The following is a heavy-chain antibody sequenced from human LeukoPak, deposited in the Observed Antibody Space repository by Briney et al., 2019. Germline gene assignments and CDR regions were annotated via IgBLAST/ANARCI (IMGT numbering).Heavy chain of an antibody. Sequence: GGSLRLSCAASGFTFSSYAMSWVRQAPGKGLEWVSAISGSGGSTYYADSVKGRFTISRDNSKNTLYLQMNSLRAEDTAVYYCARVYGDYVEGYYYYGMDVWGQGTTVTVSS. CDR3: ARVYGDYVEGYYYYGMDV. J-gene: IGHJ6*02. D-gene: IGHD4-17*01. CDR1: GFTFSSYA. CDR2: ISGSGGST. V-gene: IGHV3-23*01.